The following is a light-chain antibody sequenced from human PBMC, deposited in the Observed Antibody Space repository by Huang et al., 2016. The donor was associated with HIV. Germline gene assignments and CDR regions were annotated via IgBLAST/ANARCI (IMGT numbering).Light chain of an antibody. CDR2: AAS. V-gene: IGKV1-9*01. CDR3: QQFNSYPFI. Sequence: IQLTQSPSSVSAFVGDRVAITCRASQGIPNYVAWYQQKPGKAPKLLMYAASTLERGVPPRFSGSGSGTDFTLAISSLQPEDSATYYCQQFNSYPFIFGGGTKVEIK. J-gene: IGKJ4*01. CDR1: QGIPNY.